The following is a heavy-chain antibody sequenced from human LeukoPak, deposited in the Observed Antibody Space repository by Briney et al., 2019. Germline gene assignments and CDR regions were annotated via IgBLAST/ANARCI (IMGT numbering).Heavy chain of an antibody. J-gene: IGHJ5*02. V-gene: IGHV5-51*01. CDR2: IYPGDSDT. CDR1: GYSFTSYW. Sequence: GESLQISCKGSGYSFTSYWIGWVRQMPGKGLEWMGIIYPGDSDTRYSPSFQGQVTISADKSISTAYLQWSSLKASDTAMYYCASSKGYCSGGSCYYWFDPWGQGTLVTVSS. D-gene: IGHD2-15*01. CDR3: ASSKGYCSGGSCYYWFDP.